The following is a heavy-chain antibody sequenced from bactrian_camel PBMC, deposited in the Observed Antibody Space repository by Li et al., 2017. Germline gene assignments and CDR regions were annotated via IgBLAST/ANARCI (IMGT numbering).Heavy chain of an antibody. CDR1: GFTFSSYG. CDR2: INSDSGT. Sequence: VQLVESGGGLVQPGGSLRLSCAASGFTFSSYGMSWVRQAPGKGLEWVSTINSDSGTYYADSVKGRFTISRDNAKNTLYLQLNSLKTEDTALYYCATTLCSVIECYGMDYWGKGTQVTVS. D-gene: IGHD3*01. V-gene: IGHV3S40*01. J-gene: IGHJ7*01.